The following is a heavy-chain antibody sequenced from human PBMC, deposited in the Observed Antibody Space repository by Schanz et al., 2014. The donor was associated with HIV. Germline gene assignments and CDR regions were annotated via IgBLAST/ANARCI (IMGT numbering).Heavy chain of an antibody. D-gene: IGHD2-8*01. V-gene: IGHV3-74*02. CDR1: GFTFSKYS. CDR2: ITPDGSVT. Sequence: EMKLVESGGGLAQPGGSLTLSCVASGFTFSKYSMNWVRQAPGKGLEWVSYITPDGSVTYADSVKGRFTTSRDSSKNTLYLQMNSLRVEDTATYYCRVFMYSFDVWGQGTMVTVSS. CDR3: RVFMYSFDV. J-gene: IGHJ3*01.